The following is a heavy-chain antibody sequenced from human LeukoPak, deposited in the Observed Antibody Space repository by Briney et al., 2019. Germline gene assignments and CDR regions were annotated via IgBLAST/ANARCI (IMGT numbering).Heavy chain of an antibody. CDR2: ISSGGNYI. CDR3: ARDPYFMQIPDY. J-gene: IGHJ4*02. Sequence: GGCLRLSCAASGFTFSSYSMDWVRQAPGKGLEWVSSISSGGNYIYYADSVKGRFTISRDNAKNSLYLQMNSLRAEDTAVYYCARDPYFMQIPDYWGPGTLVTVSS. D-gene: IGHD2-21*01. V-gene: IGHV3-21*01. CDR1: GFTFSSYS.